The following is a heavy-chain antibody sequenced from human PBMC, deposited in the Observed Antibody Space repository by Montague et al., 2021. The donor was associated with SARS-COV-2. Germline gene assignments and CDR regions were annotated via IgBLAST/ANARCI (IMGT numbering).Heavy chain of an antibody. J-gene: IGHJ6*03. CDR1: GGSFSTYS. V-gene: IGHV4-34*01. CDR3: ARLGDGVVPSPILGVGPYYSSSYMDA. D-gene: IGHD3-10*01. Sequence: SETLSLTCAVHGGSFSTYSWNWIRQPPGKGLEWIGEIHHGGSTNYNPSLKSRVTISADTSKNQFSLKLTSVAAADTAVYYCARLGDGVVPSPILGVGPYYSSSYMDAWGKGTMVTVSS. CDR2: IHHGGST.